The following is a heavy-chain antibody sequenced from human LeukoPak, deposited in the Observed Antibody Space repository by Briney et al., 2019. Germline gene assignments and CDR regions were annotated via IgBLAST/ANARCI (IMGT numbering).Heavy chain of an antibody. Sequence: ASVKVSCKASGYTFTCYGISWVRQAPGQGLEWMGWISAYNGNTNHAQKLQGRVTMTTDTSTSTAYMELRSLRSDDTAVYYCAREFLEHTFDYRGQGTLVTVSS. CDR1: GYTFTCYG. CDR3: AREFLEHTFDY. CDR2: ISAYNGNT. V-gene: IGHV1-18*01. D-gene: IGHD3-3*01. J-gene: IGHJ4*02.